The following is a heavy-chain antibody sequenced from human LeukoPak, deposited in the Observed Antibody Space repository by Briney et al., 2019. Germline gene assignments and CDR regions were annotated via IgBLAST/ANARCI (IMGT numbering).Heavy chain of an antibody. D-gene: IGHD3-9*01. CDR3: AKDTNILTGYYPVDY. CDR2: IWYDGSNK. J-gene: IGHJ4*02. CDR1: GFTFSSYG. Sequence: GRSLRLSCAASGFTFSSYGMHWVRQAPGKGLEWVAVIWYDGSNKYHADSVKGRFTISRDNSKNTLYLQMNSLRAEDTAVYYCAKDTNILTGYYPVDYWGQGTLVTVSS. V-gene: IGHV3-33*06.